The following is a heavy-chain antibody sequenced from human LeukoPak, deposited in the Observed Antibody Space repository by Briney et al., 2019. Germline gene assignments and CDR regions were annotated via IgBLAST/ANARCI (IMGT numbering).Heavy chain of an antibody. CDR3: ARELEWLFPGPFYYYYMDV. J-gene: IGHJ6*03. V-gene: IGHV3-30*02. D-gene: IGHD3-3*01. Sequence: GGSLRLSCAASGFSFSDYDIHWVRLAPGKGLEWVTFIRYDGSNTYAESVKGRFTISRDNAKNSLYLQMNSLRAEDTAVYYCARELEWLFPGPFYYYYMDVWGKGTTVTVSS. CDR1: GFSFSDYD. CDR2: IRYDGSNT.